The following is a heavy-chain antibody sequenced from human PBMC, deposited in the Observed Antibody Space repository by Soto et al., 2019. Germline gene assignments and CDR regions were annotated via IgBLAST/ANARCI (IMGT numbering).Heavy chain of an antibody. V-gene: IGHV2-26*01. CDR2: IFSNGEK. D-gene: IGHD2-15*01. Sequence: QVTLKASGPVLVKPTETLTLTCTVSGFSLNNPKMGVSWIRQPPGKALEWLAHIFSNGEKSYTSSLKTRLSISKDTSNTLVVLTLTNMDPVDTATYYCARILCSGGGCRYYYYYGMGVWGQGTTVTVSS. CDR1: GFSLNNPKMG. J-gene: IGHJ6*02. CDR3: ARILCSGGGCRYYYYYGMGV.